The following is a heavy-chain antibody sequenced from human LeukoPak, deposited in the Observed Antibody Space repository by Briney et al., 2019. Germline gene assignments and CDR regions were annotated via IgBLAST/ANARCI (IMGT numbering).Heavy chain of an antibody. D-gene: IGHD5-18*01. CDR3: ASGPTRYSPHPYFDY. J-gene: IGHJ4*02. CDR1: GYTFTAYY. CDR2: SNPNSGGT. Sequence: GASVKVSCKASGYTFTAYYMHWVRQAPGQGLEWMGWSNPNSGGTNYAQKFQGRVTMTRDTSINTVYMELSRLTSDDTAVYSCASGPTRYSPHPYFDYWGQGTLVTVSS. V-gene: IGHV1-2*02.